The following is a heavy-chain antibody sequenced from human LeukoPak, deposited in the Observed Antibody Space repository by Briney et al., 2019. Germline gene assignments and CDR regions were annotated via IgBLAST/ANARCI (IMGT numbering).Heavy chain of an antibody. CDR3: AKWWSPTGNYDS. V-gene: IGHV3-23*01. D-gene: IGHD1-1*01. CDR2: ISGSGGST. J-gene: IGHJ5*01. Sequence: PGGSLRLSCAASGFTFSSYAMSWVRQAPGKGLEWVSTISGSGGSTYYPDSVKGRFTISRDNSKNTLFLQMNSLRGEDTAVYYCAKWWSPTGNYDSWGQGTLVTVSS. CDR1: GFTFSSYA.